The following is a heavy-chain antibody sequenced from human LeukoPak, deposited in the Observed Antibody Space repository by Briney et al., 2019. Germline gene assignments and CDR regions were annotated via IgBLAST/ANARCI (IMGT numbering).Heavy chain of an antibody. D-gene: IGHD3-16*02. V-gene: IGHV4-34*01. CDR3: ARVPIMITFGGVIAYYYYGMDV. CDR2: INHSGST. J-gene: IGHJ6*04. Sequence: SETLSLTCAVYGGSFSGYYRSWIRQPPGKVLEWIGEINHSGSTNYNPSLKSRVTISVDTSKNQFSLKLSSVTAADTAVYYCARVPIMITFGGVIAYYYYGMDVWGKGTTVTVSS. CDR1: GGSFSGYY.